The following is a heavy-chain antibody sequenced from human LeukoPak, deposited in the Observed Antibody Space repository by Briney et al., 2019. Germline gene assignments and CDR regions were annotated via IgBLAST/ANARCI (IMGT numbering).Heavy chain of an antibody. J-gene: IGHJ3*02. CDR1: GGSISSYY. D-gene: IGHD6-13*01. CDR2: IYTSGST. CDR3: ARDGQQLVRGAFDI. V-gene: IGHV4-4*07. Sequence: SETLSLTCTVSGGSISSYYWSWIRQPAGKGLEWIGRIYTSGSTNYNPSLKSRVTMSVDTSKNQCSLKLSSVTAADTAVYYCARDGQQLVRGAFDIWGQGTMVTVSS.